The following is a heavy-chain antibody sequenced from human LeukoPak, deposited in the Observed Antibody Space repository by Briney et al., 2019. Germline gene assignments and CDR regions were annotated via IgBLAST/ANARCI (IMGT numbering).Heavy chain of an antibody. CDR1: GFAFNNYA. D-gene: IGHD1-1*01. V-gene: IGHV3-23*01. Sequence: GGSLRLSCAASGFAFNNYATTWVRQAPGKGQQWVSTISSSGDNGDNTYYADSVKGRFTVSRDNSKDTVYLQMNSLRAEDTAVYYCARDGIQLPDTLDYWGLGTLVTVSS. CDR3: ARDGIQLPDTLDY. J-gene: IGHJ4*02. CDR2: ISSSGDNGDNT.